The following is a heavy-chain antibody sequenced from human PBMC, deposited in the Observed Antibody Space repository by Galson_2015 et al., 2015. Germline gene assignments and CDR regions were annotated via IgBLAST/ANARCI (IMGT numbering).Heavy chain of an antibody. D-gene: IGHD3-22*01. CDR1: GYTFTSYA. J-gene: IGHJ4*02. V-gene: IGHV1-3*01. CDR2: INAGNGNT. Sequence: SVKVSCKASGYTFTSYAMHWVRQAPGQRLEWMGWINAGNGNTKYSQKFQGRVTITRDTSASTAYMELSSLRSEDTAVYYCARKHYYPEWSQGFDYWGQGTLVTVSS. CDR3: ARKHYYPEWSQGFDY.